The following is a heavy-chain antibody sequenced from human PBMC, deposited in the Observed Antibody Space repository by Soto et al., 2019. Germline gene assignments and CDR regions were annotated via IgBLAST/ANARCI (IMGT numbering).Heavy chain of an antibody. CDR1: GFTFTSHV. CDR2: IGGSGGST. CDR3: AKGWGDG. V-gene: IGHV3-23*01. Sequence: EVQVLESGGGLVQPGGSLRLSCAAYGFTFTSHVMSWVRQAPGKGLEWVSCIGGSGGSTYYADSVKGRFTVSRDNSKSTQYLQMNSLRVEDTAVYYCAKGWGDGWGQGTLVTVSS. J-gene: IGHJ4*02. D-gene: IGHD3-16*01.